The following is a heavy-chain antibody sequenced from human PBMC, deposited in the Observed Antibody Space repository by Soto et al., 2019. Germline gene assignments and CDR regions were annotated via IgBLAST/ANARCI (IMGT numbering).Heavy chain of an antibody. Sequence: ESGGGVVQPGRSLRLSCAASGFTFSSYGMHWVRQAPGKGLEWVAVISYDGSNKYYADSVKGRFTISRDNSKNTLYLQMNSLRAEDTAVYYCAKWDSGYENFDYWGQGTLVTVSS. J-gene: IGHJ4*02. CDR3: AKWDSGYENFDY. V-gene: IGHV3-30*18. CDR1: GFTFSSYG. CDR2: ISYDGSNK. D-gene: IGHD5-12*01.